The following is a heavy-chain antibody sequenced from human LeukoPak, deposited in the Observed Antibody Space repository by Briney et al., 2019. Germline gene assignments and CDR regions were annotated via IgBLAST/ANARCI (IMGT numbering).Heavy chain of an antibody. Sequence: GGSLRLSCAASGFTFSDYYMSWIRQAPGKGLEWVSAISGSGDSTYYADSVKGRFTISRDNSKNTLYLQMNSLRADDTAVYYCAKAGDHLTRFDYWGQGTLVTVSS. V-gene: IGHV3-23*01. J-gene: IGHJ4*02. CDR3: AKAGDHLTRFDY. CDR1: GFTFSDYY. D-gene: IGHD4-17*01. CDR2: ISGSGDST.